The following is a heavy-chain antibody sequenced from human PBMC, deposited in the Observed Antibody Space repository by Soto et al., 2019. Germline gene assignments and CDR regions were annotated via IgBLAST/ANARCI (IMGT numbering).Heavy chain of an antibody. J-gene: IGHJ6*02. CDR2: IIPILGIA. V-gene: IGHV1-69*04. Sequence: AASVKVSCKASGGTFSSYTISWVRQAPGQGLEWMGRIIPILGIANYAQKFQGRVTITADKSTSTAYMELSSLRSEDTAVYYCARDSEFALDCGGDCYSPLYYYGMDVWG. D-gene: IGHD2-21*02. CDR3: ARDSEFALDCGGDCYSPLYYYGMDV. CDR1: GGTFSSYT.